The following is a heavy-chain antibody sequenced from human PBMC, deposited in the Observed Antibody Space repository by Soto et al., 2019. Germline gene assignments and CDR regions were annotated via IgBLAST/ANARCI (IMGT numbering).Heavy chain of an antibody. V-gene: IGHV5-51*01. J-gene: IGHJ5*02. CDR1: GYSFTSYW. Sequence: PGESLKISCKGSGYSFTSYWIGWVRQMPGKGLEWMGIIYPGDSDTRYSPSFQGQVTISADKSISTAYLQWSSLKASDTATYYCARLQLNYYDSSGYTGRWFDPWGQGTLVTVSS. CDR2: IYPGDSDT. CDR3: ARLQLNYYDSSGYTGRWFDP. D-gene: IGHD3-22*01.